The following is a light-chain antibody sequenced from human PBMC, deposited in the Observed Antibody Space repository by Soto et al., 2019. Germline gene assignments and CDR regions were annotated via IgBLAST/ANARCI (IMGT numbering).Light chain of an antibody. CDR2: GKS. Sequence: EIVLTQSPVTLSLSPWERATLSCRASQSVSFSSLAWYQHKPGRAPRLLIYGKSSRATGIPDRFSGSGSGTDFTLIISKVEPEDFGVYFCQQYGTSPQTFGQGTKVDIK. CDR1: QSVSFSS. CDR3: QQYGTSPQT. V-gene: IGKV3-20*01. J-gene: IGKJ1*01.